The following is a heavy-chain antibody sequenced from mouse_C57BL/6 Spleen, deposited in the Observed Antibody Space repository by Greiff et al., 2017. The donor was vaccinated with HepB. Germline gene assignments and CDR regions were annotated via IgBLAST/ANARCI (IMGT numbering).Heavy chain of an antibody. J-gene: IGHJ3*01. Sequence: VQLQQSGAELVRPGASVTLSCKASGYTFTDYEMHWVKQTPVHGLEWIGAIDPETGGTAYNQKFKGKAILTADKSSSTACMELRSLTSEDSAVYYCTRSGDYCGSSAFAYWGQGTRVTVAA. V-gene: IGHV1-15*01. CDR2: IDPETGGT. CDR3: TRSGDYCGSSAFAY. D-gene: IGHD1-1*01. CDR1: GYTFTDYE.